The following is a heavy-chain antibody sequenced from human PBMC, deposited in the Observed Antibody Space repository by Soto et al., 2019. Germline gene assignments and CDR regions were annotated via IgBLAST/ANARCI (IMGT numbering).Heavy chain of an antibody. Sequence: VKVSCKASGYTFTSYYMHWVRQAPGQGLEWMGIINPSGGSTSYAQKFQGRVTMTRDTSTSTVYMELSSLRSEDTAVYYCARDWAPNYYGSGSYYPYNWFDPWGQGTLVTVSS. J-gene: IGHJ5*02. V-gene: IGHV1-46*01. CDR2: INPSGGST. CDR1: GYTFTSYY. D-gene: IGHD3-10*01. CDR3: ARDWAPNYYGSGSYYPYNWFDP.